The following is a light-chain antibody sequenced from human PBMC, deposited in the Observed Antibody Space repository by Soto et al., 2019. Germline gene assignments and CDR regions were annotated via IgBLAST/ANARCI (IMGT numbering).Light chain of an antibody. V-gene: IGKV3-20*01. CDR1: QNINSPY. Sequence: EIVLTQSPGTLSLSPGDRATLSCRVNQNINSPYLAWYQHKPGQAPRLLVFGTTSRATGIPDRFSGSRSGTDFALTIQRLEPEEFALYYCQHYGSSPRRTFGQGTKVEMK. CDR2: GTT. CDR3: QHYGSSPRRT. J-gene: IGKJ1*01.